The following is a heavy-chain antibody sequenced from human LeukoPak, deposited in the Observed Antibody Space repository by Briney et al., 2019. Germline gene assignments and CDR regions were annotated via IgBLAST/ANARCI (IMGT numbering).Heavy chain of an antibody. CDR2: ISSSGSTI. Sequence: GGSLRLSCAASGFTFSDYYMSWLRQAPGKGLEGGSYISSSGSTIYYADSVKGRFTISRDNAKNSLYLQMNSLRAEDTAVYYCARDSNWGSGYDAFDIWGQGTMVTVSS. CDR3: ARDSNWGSGYDAFDI. CDR1: GFTFSDYY. V-gene: IGHV3-11*01. D-gene: IGHD7-27*01. J-gene: IGHJ3*02.